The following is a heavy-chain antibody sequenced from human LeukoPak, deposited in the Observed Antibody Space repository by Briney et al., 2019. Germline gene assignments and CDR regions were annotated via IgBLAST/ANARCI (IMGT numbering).Heavy chain of an antibody. CDR1: GFTFDDYA. CDR3: AKAPAAMLGGYNWFDP. Sequence: GRSLRLSCAASGFTFDDYAMHWVRQAPGKGLEWVSGIGWNSGSIGYADPVKGRFTISRDNAKNSLYLQMNSLRAEDMALYYCAKAPAAMLGGYNWFDPWGQGTLVTVSS. V-gene: IGHV3-9*03. CDR2: IGWNSGSI. D-gene: IGHD2-2*01. J-gene: IGHJ5*02.